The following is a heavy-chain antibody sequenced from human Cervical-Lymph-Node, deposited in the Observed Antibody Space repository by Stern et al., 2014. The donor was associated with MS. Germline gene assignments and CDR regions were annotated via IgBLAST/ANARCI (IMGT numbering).Heavy chain of an antibody. CDR2: VYASGST. CDR3: TTLGRPRDY. V-gene: IGHV4-4*07. CDR1: GGSINSYH. J-gene: IGHJ4*02. Sequence: QLQLQESGPGRVKPSETLSLSCSVSGGSINSYHWTWIRQAPDKKLVWIGRVYASGSTEYNPSLKSRVTMSVDTSRKQVSLKLSSVTVADTAVYYCTTLGRPRDYWGQGTLVSVSS. D-gene: IGHD3-16*01.